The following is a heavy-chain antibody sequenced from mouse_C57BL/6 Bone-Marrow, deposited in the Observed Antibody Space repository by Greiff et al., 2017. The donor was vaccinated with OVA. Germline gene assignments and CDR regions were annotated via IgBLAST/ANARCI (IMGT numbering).Heavy chain of an antibody. J-gene: IGHJ2*01. D-gene: IGHD1-1*01. CDR3: ASENYYGSPYFDY. V-gene: IGHV1-39*01. Sequence: VQLQQSGPELVKPGASVKISCKASGYSFTDYNMNWVKQSNGKSLEWIGVINPNYGTTSYNQKFKGKATLTVDQSSSTAYMQLISLTSEDSAVYYCASENYYGSPYFDYWGQGTTLTVSS. CDR1: GYSFTDYN. CDR2: INPNYGTT.